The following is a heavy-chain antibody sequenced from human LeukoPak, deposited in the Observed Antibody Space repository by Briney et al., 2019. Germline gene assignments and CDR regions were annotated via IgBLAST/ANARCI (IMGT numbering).Heavy chain of an antibody. D-gene: IGHD1-20*01. CDR1: GGSFSGYY. CDR2: IHYSGST. CDR3: ARDGITGNGWFDP. V-gene: IGHV4-34*01. Sequence: SETLSLTCVVYGGSFSGYYWTWIRQPPGKGLEWIGEIHYSGSTNYNPSLKSRVTISVDTSKNQFSLKLSSVTAADTAVYYCARDGITGNGWFDPWGQGTLVTVSS. J-gene: IGHJ5*02.